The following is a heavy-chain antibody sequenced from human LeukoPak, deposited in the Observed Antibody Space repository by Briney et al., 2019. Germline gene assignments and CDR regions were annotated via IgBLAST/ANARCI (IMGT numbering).Heavy chain of an antibody. CDR1: GYTFTGYY. V-gene: IGHV1-2*02. D-gene: IGHD2-2*01. Sequence: ASVKVSFKTSGYTFTGYYMHWVRRAPGQGLEWMGWISPNSGDTEYAQKFQGRVTMTRDTSTSTAYMELRRLRSDDTAVYYCARAGVVPAAEYHYYYMDVWGKGTTVTVSS. CDR3: ARAGVVPAAEYHYYYMDV. J-gene: IGHJ6*03. CDR2: ISPNSGDT.